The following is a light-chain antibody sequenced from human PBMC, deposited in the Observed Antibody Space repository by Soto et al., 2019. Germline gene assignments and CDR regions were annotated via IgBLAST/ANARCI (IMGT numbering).Light chain of an antibody. J-gene: IGKJ4*01. CDR2: AAS. CDR3: LQHNSYQLT. CDR1: QGIRND. V-gene: IGKV1-17*01. Sequence: DIQMTQSPSSLSASVGDRVTITCRASQGIRNDLGWYQQKPGKAPKRLIYAASSLQSGVPSRFRGSGSWRELTVATSSLQPEDFKTYYCLQHNSYQLTVGGGTKVDIK.